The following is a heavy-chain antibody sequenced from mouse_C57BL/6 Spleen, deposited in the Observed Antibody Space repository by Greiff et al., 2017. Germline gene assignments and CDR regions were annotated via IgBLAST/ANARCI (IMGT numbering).Heavy chain of an antibody. CDR1: GFTFSDFY. J-gene: IGHJ1*03. Sequence: EVKVVESGGGLVQSGRSLRLSCATSGFTFSDFYMEWVRQAPGKGLEWIAASRNKANDYTTEYSASVKGRFIVSRDTSQSILYLQMNALRAEDTAIYYCARDARYDWYFDVWGTGTTVTVSS. D-gene: IGHD2-14*01. CDR3: ARDARYDWYFDV. CDR2: SRNKANDYTT. V-gene: IGHV7-1*01.